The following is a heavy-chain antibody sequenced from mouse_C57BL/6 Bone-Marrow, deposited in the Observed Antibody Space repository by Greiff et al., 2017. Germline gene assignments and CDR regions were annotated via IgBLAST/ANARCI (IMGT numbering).Heavy chain of an antibody. CDR1: GYTFTSYW. CDR2: IDPSDSYT. J-gene: IGHJ4*01. V-gene: IGHV1-50*01. Sequence: VQLQQPGAELVKPGASVKLSCKASGYTFTSYWMQWVKQRPGQGLEWIGEIDPSDSYTNYNQKFKGKATLTVDTSSSTAYMQLSSLTSEDSAVYYCAREVIAMYYWGQGTSVTVSS. CDR3: AREVIAMYY. D-gene: IGHD2-5*01.